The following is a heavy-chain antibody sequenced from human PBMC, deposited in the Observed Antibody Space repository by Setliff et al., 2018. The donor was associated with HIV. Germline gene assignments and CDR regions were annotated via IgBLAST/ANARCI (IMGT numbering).Heavy chain of an antibody. J-gene: IGHJ4*02. V-gene: IGHV4-34*01. Sequence: SETLSLTCAVYGGSFSGYHWNWIRQFPGKGLEWIGEINHTGNTQYNPSLKSRVTMSEETSKNQFSLKLKSVAAADTAIYFCARGKGGLVGPAEFDYWGPGTLGTVS. D-gene: IGHD1-26*01. CDR3: ARGKGGLVGPAEFDY. CDR2: INHTGNT. CDR1: GGSFSGYH.